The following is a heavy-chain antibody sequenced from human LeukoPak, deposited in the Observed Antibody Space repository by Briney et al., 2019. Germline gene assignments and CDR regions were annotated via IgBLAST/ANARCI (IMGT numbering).Heavy chain of an antibody. J-gene: IGHJ4*02. D-gene: IGHD4-23*01. CDR2: IYTSGST. V-gene: IGHV4-61*02. CDR1: GGSISSGSYY. Sequence: SETLSLTCTVSGGSISSGSYYWSWIRQPAGKGLEWIGRIYTSGSTNYNPPLKSRVTISVDTSKNQFSLKLSSVTAADTAVYYCARERLYGGNSRFDYWGQGTLVTVSS. CDR3: ARERLYGGNSRFDY.